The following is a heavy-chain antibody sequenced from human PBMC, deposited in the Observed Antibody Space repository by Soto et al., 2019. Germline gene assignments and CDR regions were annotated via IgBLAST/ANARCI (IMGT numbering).Heavy chain of an antibody. Sequence: SVKVSCKASGYTFTGDYMHWVRQAPVQGLEWMGWINPNSGGTNYAQKFQGWVTMTRDTSISTAYMELSRLRSDDTAVYYCARDQYSSGWYHYYYYGMDVWGQGTTVTVSS. CDR1: GYTFTGDY. J-gene: IGHJ6*02. V-gene: IGHV1-2*04. CDR3: ARDQYSSGWYHYYYYGMDV. CDR2: INPNSGGT. D-gene: IGHD6-19*01.